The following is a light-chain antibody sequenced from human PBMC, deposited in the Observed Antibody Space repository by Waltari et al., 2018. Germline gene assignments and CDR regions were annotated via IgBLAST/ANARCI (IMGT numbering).Light chain of an antibody. J-gene: IGKJ4*01. CDR2: GAS. CDR1: QSVTGSY. V-gene: IGKV3-20*01. CDR3: QQYGSTPLT. Sequence: EVVLTQSPGTLSLSPGERATLSCRASQSVTGSYLAWYQEKPGQAPRVLIDGASSRATGIPDRFSGSESGTDFTLTISRLEPEDFAVYFCQQYGSTPLTFGGGTKVEIK.